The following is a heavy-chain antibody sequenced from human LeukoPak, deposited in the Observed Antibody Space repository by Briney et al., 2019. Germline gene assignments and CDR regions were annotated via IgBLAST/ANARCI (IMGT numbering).Heavy chain of an antibody. D-gene: IGHD3-3*01. J-gene: IGHJ4*02. CDR2: IYYSGRT. CDR1: GGSISSSSYY. V-gene: IGHV4-39*01. CDR3: ARGIRITIFGVVITKYYFDY. Sequence: PSETLSLTCTVSGGSISSSSYYWGWIRQPPGKGLEWIGSIYYSGRTYYNPSLKSRVTISVDTSKNQFSLKLSSVTAADTAVYYCARGIRITIFGVVITKYYFDYWGQGTLVTVSS.